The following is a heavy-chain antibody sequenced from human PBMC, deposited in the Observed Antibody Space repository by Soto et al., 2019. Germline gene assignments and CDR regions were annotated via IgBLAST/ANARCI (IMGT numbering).Heavy chain of an antibody. Sequence: GGSLRLSCAASGFTFSSYSMNWVRQAPGKGLEWVSSISSSSSYIYYADSVKGRFTISRDNAKNSLYLQMNSLRAEDTAVYYCARVRDYDGKDAFDIWGQGTMVTVSS. V-gene: IGHV3-21*01. CDR2: ISSSSSYI. CDR3: ARVRDYDGKDAFDI. J-gene: IGHJ3*02. CDR1: GFTFSSYS. D-gene: IGHD4-17*01.